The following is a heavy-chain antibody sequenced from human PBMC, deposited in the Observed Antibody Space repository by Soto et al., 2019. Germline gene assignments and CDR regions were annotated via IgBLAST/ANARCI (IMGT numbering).Heavy chain of an antibody. J-gene: IGHJ4*02. CDR2: IYYSGST. CDR1: GGSISSSSYY. Sequence: QLQLQESGPGLVKPSETLSLTCTVSGGSISSSSYYWGWIRQPPGKGLEWIGSIYYSGSTYYNPSLKSRVTISVDTSKNQFSLKLSSVTAADTAVYYCARLPDRYSGSYRPFDYWGQGTLVTVSS. CDR3: ARLPDRYSGSYRPFDY. D-gene: IGHD1-26*01. V-gene: IGHV4-39*01.